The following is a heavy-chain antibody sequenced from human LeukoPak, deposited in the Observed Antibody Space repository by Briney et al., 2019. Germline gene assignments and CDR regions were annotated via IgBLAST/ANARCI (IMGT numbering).Heavy chain of an antibody. Sequence: PSETLSRTCTVSGGSISSNDWSWIRQPPGKGLEWIGYIYYSGSTNYNPSLKSRVTISVDTSKKQFSLKLISVTAADTAVYYCARKGRYGDYVDYWGQGTLVTVSS. V-gene: IGHV4-59*01. CDR2: IYYSGST. CDR3: ARKGRYGDYVDY. D-gene: IGHD4/OR15-4a*01. CDR1: GGSISSND. J-gene: IGHJ4*02.